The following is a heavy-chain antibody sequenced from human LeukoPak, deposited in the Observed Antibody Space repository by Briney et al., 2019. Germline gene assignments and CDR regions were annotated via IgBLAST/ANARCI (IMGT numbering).Heavy chain of an antibody. CDR1: GGSMSSYY. CDR2: IYYSGST. CDR3: ARDKDYYESSGFDSWFDP. V-gene: IGHV4-59*01. Sequence: SETLSLTCTVSGGSMSSYYWSWIRQPPGKGLEWIGYIYYSGSTNYNPSLKSRVTISVDTSKNQFSLKLSSVTAADTAVYYCARDKDYYESSGFDSWFDPWGQGTLVTVSS. J-gene: IGHJ5*02. D-gene: IGHD3-22*01.